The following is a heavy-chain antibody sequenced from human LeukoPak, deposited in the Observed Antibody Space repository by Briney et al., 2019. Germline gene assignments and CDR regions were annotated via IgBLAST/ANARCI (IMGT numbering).Heavy chain of an antibody. CDR2: IYYSGST. Sequence: SETLSLTCTVSGGSISSGDSYWSWIRQPPGTGLEWLGYIYYSGSTYYNPSLKSRVTISVDTSKNQFSLKLSSVTAADTAVYYCARDLYAYDSSGYYSGSPFDIWGQGTMVTVSS. V-gene: IGHV4-30-4*01. CDR1: GGSISSGDSY. CDR3: ARDLYAYDSSGYYSGSPFDI. J-gene: IGHJ3*02. D-gene: IGHD3-22*01.